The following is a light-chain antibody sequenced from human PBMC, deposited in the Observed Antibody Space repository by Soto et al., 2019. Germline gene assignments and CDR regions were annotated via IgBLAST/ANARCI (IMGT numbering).Light chain of an antibody. CDR2: EVS. CDR3: SSYAGSNNYVV. CDR1: SSDVGGYNY. Sequence: QSALTQPPSASGSPGQSVTISCPGTSSDVGGYNYVSWYQQHPGKPPKLMIYEVSKWPSGVPDRFSGSKSGNTASLTVSGLQAEDEADYYCSSYAGSNNYVVFGGGTKLTVL. V-gene: IGLV2-8*01. J-gene: IGLJ2*01.